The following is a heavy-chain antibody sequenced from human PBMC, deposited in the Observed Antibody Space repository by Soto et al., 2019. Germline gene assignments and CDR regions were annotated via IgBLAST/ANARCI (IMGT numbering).Heavy chain of an antibody. Sequence: GGSLRLSCAASGFTFSSYGMHWVRQAPGKGLEWVAVIWYDGSNKYYADSVKGRFTISRDNSKNTLYLQMNSLRAEDTAVYYCARDPSSLFDYDFWSGPNWFDPWGQEALVTVSS. V-gene: IGHV3-33*01. D-gene: IGHD3-3*01. J-gene: IGHJ5*02. CDR2: IWYDGSNK. CDR3: ARDPSSLFDYDFWSGPNWFDP. CDR1: GFTFSSYG.